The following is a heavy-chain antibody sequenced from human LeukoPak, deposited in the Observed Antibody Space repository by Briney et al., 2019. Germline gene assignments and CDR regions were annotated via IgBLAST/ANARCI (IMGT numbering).Heavy chain of an antibody. J-gene: IGHJ4*02. D-gene: IGHD3-16*01. Sequence: SETLSLICTVSGGSISSYYWSWVRQPPGKALEWIGYIYYSGITNYNPSLKSRVTISLDTSRNQFSLKLSSVTAADTAVYYCARGGGPPSYFDYWGQGTLVSGSS. V-gene: IGHV4-59*01. CDR1: GGSISSYY. CDR2: IYYSGIT. CDR3: ARGGGPPSYFDY.